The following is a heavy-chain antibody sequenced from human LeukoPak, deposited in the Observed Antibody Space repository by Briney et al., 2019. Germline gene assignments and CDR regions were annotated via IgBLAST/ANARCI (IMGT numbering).Heavy chain of an antibody. CDR2: IYYSGSI. J-gene: IGHJ3*02. CDR3: ARDLTNYDFWSGYSTADAFDI. Sequence: SETLSLTCTVSGGSISSGGYYCSWIRQHPGKGLEWIGYIYYSGSIYYNPSLKSLVTISVDTSKNQFSLKLSSVTAADTAVYYCARDLTNYDFWSGYSTADAFDIWGQGTMVTVSS. CDR1: GGSISSGGYY. V-gene: IGHV4-31*01. D-gene: IGHD3-3*01.